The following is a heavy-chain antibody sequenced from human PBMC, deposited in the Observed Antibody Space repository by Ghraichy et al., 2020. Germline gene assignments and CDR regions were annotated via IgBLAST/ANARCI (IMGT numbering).Heavy chain of an antibody. CDR3: TRDASLPGYSYGRPLYGMDV. J-gene: IGHJ6*02. V-gene: IGHV3-21*01. CDR1: GFTFSSYT. D-gene: IGHD5-18*01. Sequence: GESLNISCAASGFTFSSYTMNWVRQAPGKGLEWVSSIGGSGRYKYYADSLKGRFAISRDNAKNSLYLQMNSLSAEDAAVYYCTRDASLPGYSYGRPLYGMDVGCQGTTVTVTS. CDR2: IGGSGRYK.